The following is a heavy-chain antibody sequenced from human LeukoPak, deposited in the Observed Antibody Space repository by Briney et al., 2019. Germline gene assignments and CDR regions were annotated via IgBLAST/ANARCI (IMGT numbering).Heavy chain of an antibody. CDR2: INGDGSSR. CDR3: ARDRDIVVVPAPLDY. J-gene: IGHJ4*02. CDR1: GFTFSTDW. Sequence: GGSLRLSCAASGFTFSTDWMHWVRQAPGKGPVWVSRINGDGSSRSYADSVKGRFTISRDNAKNTLYLQMNSLRAEDTAVYYCARDRDIVVVPAPLDYWGQGTLVTVSS. D-gene: IGHD2-2*01. V-gene: IGHV3-74*01.